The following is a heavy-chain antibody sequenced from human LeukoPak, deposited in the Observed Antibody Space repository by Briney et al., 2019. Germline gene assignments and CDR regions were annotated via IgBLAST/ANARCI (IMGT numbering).Heavy chain of an antibody. V-gene: IGHV4-31*03. J-gene: IGHJ3*02. CDR1: GGSISSGGYY. Sequence: SETLSLTCTVSGGSISSGGYYWRWIRQHPGKGLEWIGYIYYSGSTYYNPSLKSRVTISVDTSKNQFPLKLSSVTAADTAVYYCANGGRGPNAFDIWGQGTMVTVSS. D-gene: IGHD3-10*01. CDR3: ANGGRGPNAFDI. CDR2: IYYSGST.